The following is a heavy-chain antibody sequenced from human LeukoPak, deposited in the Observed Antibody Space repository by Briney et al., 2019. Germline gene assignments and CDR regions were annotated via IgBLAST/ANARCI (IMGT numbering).Heavy chain of an antibody. Sequence: PSENLSLTCTVSGGSISSGGYYWSWIRQPPGKGLEWIGYIYHSGSTYYNPSLKSRVTISVDRSKIQFSLKLSSVTAADTAVYYCARESYGIAAPDYWGQGTLVTVSS. CDR3: ARESYGIAAPDY. D-gene: IGHD6-6*01. CDR1: GGSISSGGYY. CDR2: IYHSGST. V-gene: IGHV4-30-2*01. J-gene: IGHJ4*02.